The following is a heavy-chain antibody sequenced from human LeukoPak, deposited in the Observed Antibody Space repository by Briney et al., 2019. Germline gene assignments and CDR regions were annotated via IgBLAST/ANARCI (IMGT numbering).Heavy chain of an antibody. CDR1: GGSFSGYY. J-gene: IGHJ2*01. CDR2: VSYSAYT. CDR3: ATLAVAGTNWYFDL. Sequence: SETLSLTCAVYGGSFSGYYWSWIRQPPAKGLDDIAYVSYSAYTNYNPSLISRGAISIDTSNNHFSLKLSSVTAADTAVYYCATLAVAGTNWYFDLWGRGTLVTVSS. D-gene: IGHD6-19*01. V-gene: IGHV4-59*01.